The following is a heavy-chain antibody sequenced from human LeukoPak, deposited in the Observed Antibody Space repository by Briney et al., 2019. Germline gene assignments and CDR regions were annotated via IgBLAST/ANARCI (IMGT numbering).Heavy chain of an antibody. CDR2: TKYTSKWNT. V-gene: IGHV6-1*01. J-gene: IGHJ3*02. D-gene: IGHD1-26*01. CDR1: GDSVSNSGVA. Sequence: ASQTLSLTCAISGDSVSNSGVAWNWIRQSPSRGLEWLGTTKYTSKWNTNYAESVKSRITINLDTSKNHFSLQLTSVTPEDTAVYYCARDRAWALDIWGRGTMVTVSS. CDR3: ARDRAWALDI.